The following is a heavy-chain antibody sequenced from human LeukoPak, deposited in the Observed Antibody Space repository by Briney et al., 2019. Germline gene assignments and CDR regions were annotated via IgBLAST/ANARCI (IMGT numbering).Heavy chain of an antibody. Sequence: SETLSLTCTVSGGSISTGGYSWSWIRQHPGKGLEWIGYIHYSGSTYYKPSLKSRVTISLDTSNNQFSLKLSSVTAADTAVYYCARGSRHDYGGNSALNFDYWGQGTLVTVSS. J-gene: IGHJ4*02. CDR1: GGSISTGGYS. V-gene: IGHV4-31*03. CDR2: IHYSGST. CDR3: ARGSRHDYGGNSALNFDY. D-gene: IGHD4-23*01.